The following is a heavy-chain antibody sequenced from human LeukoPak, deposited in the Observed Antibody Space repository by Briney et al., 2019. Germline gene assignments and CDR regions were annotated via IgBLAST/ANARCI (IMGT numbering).Heavy chain of an antibody. CDR3: ARGADYYGSGSYFYYYYYYMDV. D-gene: IGHD3-10*01. Sequence: GASVKVSCKASGYSFTSFAISWVRQAPGQGLEWMGWINPNSGGTNYAQKFQGRVTMTRDTSISTAYMELSRLRSEDTAVYYCARGADYYGSGSYFYYYYYYMDVWGKGTTVTVSS. J-gene: IGHJ6*03. CDR1: GYSFTSFA. V-gene: IGHV1-2*02. CDR2: INPNSGGT.